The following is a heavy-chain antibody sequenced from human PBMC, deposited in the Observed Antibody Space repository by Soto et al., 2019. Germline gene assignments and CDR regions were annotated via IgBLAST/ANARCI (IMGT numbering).Heavy chain of an antibody. CDR1: GFNFSSYT. CDR3: ARDAGGSGYYNS. Sequence: QEQLVESGGGVVQPGRSLRLSCAASGFNFSSYTMRWVRQAPGKGLVWVAVISYDYGSNKYYVDSVKGRLTISRDNSKNTLYLQMDSLSPEDTAVYYCARDAGGSGYYNSWGLGTLVTVSS. J-gene: IGHJ4*02. D-gene: IGHD3-22*01. V-gene: IGHV3-30-3*01. CDR2: ISYDYGSNK.